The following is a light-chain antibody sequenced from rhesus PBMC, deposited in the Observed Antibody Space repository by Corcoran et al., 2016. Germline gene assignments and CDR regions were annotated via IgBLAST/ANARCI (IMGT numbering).Light chain of an antibody. Sequence: DIQMTQSPSSLSASVGDTVTITCRASQSISSWLDWYQQKPGKAPTLLIYKTSSLQSGVPSRFSGSGHGTDFTLTISSRQPEDIATYYCLQYSRSPFTFGPGTKLDIK. J-gene: IGKJ3*01. V-gene: IGKV1-22*01. CDR3: LQYSRSPFT. CDR1: QSISSW. CDR2: KTS.